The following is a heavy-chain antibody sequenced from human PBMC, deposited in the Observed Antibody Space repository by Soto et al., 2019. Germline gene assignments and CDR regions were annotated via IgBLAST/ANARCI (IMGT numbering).Heavy chain of an antibody. J-gene: IGHJ4*02. V-gene: IGHV3-23*01. D-gene: IGHD2-2*01. Sequence: EVQLLESGGGLVQPGGSLRLSCAASGFTFSSYAMSWVRQAPGKGLEWVSAISGSGRSTYYADSVKGRFTISRDNSKNTLYLQMNSLRAEDTAVYYCAKDQDIVVVPAASGFDYWGQGTLVTVSS. CDR1: GFTFSSYA. CDR2: ISGSGRST. CDR3: AKDQDIVVVPAASGFDY.